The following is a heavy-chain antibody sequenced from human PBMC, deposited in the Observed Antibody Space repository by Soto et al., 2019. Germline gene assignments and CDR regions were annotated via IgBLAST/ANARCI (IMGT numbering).Heavy chain of an antibody. CDR2: MHYTGFS. J-gene: IGHJ6*03. CDR1: GDSVTSHY. V-gene: IGHV4-59*02. Sequence: SETLSLTCSFSGDSVTSHYLTWIRQSPEKGLEWIGYMHYTGFSHYNPSLKSRLTISVDTAKNQFSLKLSSVTAADTAVYYCARTYYDFWSGPKSPYYYYMDVWGKGTTVTVSS. CDR3: ARTYYDFWSGPKSPYYYYMDV. D-gene: IGHD3-3*01.